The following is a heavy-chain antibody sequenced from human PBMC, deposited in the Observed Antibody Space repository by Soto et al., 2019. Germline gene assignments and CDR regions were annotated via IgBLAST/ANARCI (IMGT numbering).Heavy chain of an antibody. J-gene: IGHJ6*03. CDR3: AGRYCTNGVCYTNYYYYMDV. CDR1: GFTFSSYA. Sequence: EVQLLESGGGLVQPGGSLRLSCAASGFTFSSYALSWVRQAPGKGLEWVSTITTSGGNTYYADSVKGRFTISRDNSKNTRYLQMNSLRAEDTAVYYCAGRYCTNGVCYTNYYYYMDVWGKGTTVTVSS. CDR2: ITTSGGNT. D-gene: IGHD2-8*01. V-gene: IGHV3-23*01.